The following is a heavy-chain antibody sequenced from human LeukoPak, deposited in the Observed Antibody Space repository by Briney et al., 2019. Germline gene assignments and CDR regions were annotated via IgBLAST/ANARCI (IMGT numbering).Heavy chain of an antibody. D-gene: IGHD2-15*01. CDR3: ARSFCSGGSCYSVRYYYYGMDV. J-gene: IGHJ6*02. CDR1: GGSFSGFY. V-gene: IGHV4-34*01. Sequence: RSQTRSLTWAVYGGSFSGFYWSWIRQPAGKGREWIGEINHIGSTDYPPHLQSRVTISVATSKNQFSLKLSSVTAADTAVYYCARSFCSGGSCYSVRYYYYGMDVWGQGTTVTVSS. CDR2: INHIGST.